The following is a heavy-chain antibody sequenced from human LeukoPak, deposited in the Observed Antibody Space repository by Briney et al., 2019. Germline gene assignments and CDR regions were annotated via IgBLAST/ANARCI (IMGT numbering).Heavy chain of an antibody. CDR3: ATLPRGPTGYVGYGGEDY. Sequence: PGGSLRLSCAASGFTFSNYAMTWVRQAPGKGLQWVSAITGSGGSTCYADSVKGRFTISRDNSKNTLYLRMNSLRAEDTAVYYCATLPRGPTGYVGYGGEDYWGQGNLVTVSS. V-gene: IGHV3-23*01. CDR1: GFTFSNYA. D-gene: IGHD5-12*01. J-gene: IGHJ4*02. CDR2: ITGSGGST.